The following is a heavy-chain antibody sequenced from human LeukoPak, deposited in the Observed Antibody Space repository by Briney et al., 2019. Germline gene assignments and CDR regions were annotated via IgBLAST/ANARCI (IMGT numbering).Heavy chain of an antibody. Sequence: PGGSLRLSCAASGFTFSSYAMHWVRQAPGKGLEWVSGISWNSGSIGYADSVKGRFTISRDNAKNSLYLQMNSLRAEDTALYYCAKASTAMGIKYYFDYWGQGTLVTVSS. J-gene: IGHJ4*02. CDR1: GFTFSSYA. D-gene: IGHD5-18*01. CDR2: ISWNSGSI. V-gene: IGHV3-9*01. CDR3: AKASTAMGIKYYFDY.